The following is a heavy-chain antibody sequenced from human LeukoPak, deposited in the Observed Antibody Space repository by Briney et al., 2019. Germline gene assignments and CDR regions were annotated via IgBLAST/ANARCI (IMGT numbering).Heavy chain of an antibody. CDR2: ISGGGDTT. J-gene: IGHJ4*02. D-gene: IGHD3-22*01. V-gene: IGHV3-23*01. CDR1: GFTFSNNG. Sequence: GGSLRLSCAASGFTFSNNGMSWVRQSPGRGLEWVSGISGGGDTTYYAESVKGRFTISRDNSKNTLFLQMNSLTAEDTAVYYCAKTNGYYDYWGQGTLVTVSS. CDR3: AKTNGYYDY.